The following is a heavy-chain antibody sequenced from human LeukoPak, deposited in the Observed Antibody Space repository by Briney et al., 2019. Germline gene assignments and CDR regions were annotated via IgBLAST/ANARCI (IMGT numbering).Heavy chain of an antibody. CDR3: ARHGDTAMVLDY. CDR1: GYSFTSYW. Sequence: GESLKISCKGSGYSFTSYWIGWVRQMPGKGLEWMGFIYPGDSDTRYSPSFQGQVTFSADKSNSTAYLQWSSLKALDTAMYYCARHGDTAMVLDYWGQGTLVTVSS. J-gene: IGHJ4*02. CDR2: IYPGDSDT. D-gene: IGHD5-18*01. V-gene: IGHV5-51*01.